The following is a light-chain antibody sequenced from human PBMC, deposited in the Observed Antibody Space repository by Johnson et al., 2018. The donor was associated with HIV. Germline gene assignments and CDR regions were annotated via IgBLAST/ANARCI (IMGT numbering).Light chain of an antibody. CDR1: SSNIGNNY. V-gene: IGLV1-51*02. Sequence: QAVLTQPPSVSAAAGQKVTISCSGSSSNIGNNYVSWYQQLPGTAPKLLIYENDKRPSGISDRFSGSKSGTSATLGITGLQTGDEVDYYCGTWGGVFGNGTKVTVL. CDR2: END. J-gene: IGLJ1*01. CDR3: GTWGGV.